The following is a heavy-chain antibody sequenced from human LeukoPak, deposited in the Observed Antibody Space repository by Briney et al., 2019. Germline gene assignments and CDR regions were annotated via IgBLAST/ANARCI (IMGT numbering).Heavy chain of an antibody. CDR3: ATDDSSGYYSGY. D-gene: IGHD3-22*01. J-gene: IGHJ4*02. CDR2: INPNSGGT. V-gene: IGHV1-2*02. Sequence: GASVKVSCKASGYTFTGYYMHWVRQAPGQGLEWMGWINPNSGGTNYAQKFQGRVTMTRDTSISTAYMELSRLRAEDTAFYYCATDDSSGYYSGYWGQGTLVTVSS. CDR1: GYTFTGYY.